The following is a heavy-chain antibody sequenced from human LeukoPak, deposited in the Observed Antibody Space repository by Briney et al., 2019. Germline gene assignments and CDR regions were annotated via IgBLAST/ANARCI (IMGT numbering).Heavy chain of an antibody. J-gene: IGHJ4*02. CDR3: AKAPAYNSNYWPMYYFDY. Sequence: SLRLSCAASGFTFDDYAMHWVRQAPGKGLEWVSGISWNSGSIGYADSVKGRFTISRDNAKNSLYLQMNSLRAEDTALYYCAKAPAYNSNYWPMYYFDYWGQGTLVTVSS. V-gene: IGHV3-9*01. CDR1: GFTFDDYA. D-gene: IGHD1-7*01. CDR2: ISWNSGSI.